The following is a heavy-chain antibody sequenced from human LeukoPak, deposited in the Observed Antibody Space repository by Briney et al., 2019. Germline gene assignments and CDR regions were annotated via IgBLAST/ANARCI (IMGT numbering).Heavy chain of an antibody. D-gene: IGHD2-15*01. V-gene: IGHV4-59*11. CDR3: ASAYCSGGSCYSGAFDI. CDR1: GGSIRSHY. CDR2: IYCSGST. J-gene: IGHJ3*02. Sequence: ETLSLTCPVSGGSIRSHYWSWIRQPPGKGLEWIGYIYCSGSTNYNPSLKSRVTISVDTSKNQFSLKLSSVTAADTAVYYCASAYCSGGSCYSGAFDIWGQGTMVTVSS.